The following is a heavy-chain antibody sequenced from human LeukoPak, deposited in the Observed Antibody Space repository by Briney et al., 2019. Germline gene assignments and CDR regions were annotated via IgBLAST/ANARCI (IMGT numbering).Heavy chain of an antibody. CDR1: GFSFDYYA. J-gene: IGHJ5*02. D-gene: IGHD3-9*01. CDR2: ITWNSDST. Sequence: GGSLRLSCAASGFSFDYYAMHWVRQPPGKGLEWVSGITWNSDSTGYADSVKGRFTISRDNAKNSLYLQMNSLRAEDTALYYCTKGLYYDILTGNWFDPWGQGTLVTVSS. CDR3: TKGLYYDILTGNWFDP. V-gene: IGHV3-9*01.